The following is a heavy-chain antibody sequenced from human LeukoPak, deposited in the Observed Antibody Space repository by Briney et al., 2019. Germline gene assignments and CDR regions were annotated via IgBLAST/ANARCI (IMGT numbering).Heavy chain of an antibody. D-gene: IGHD1-1*01. V-gene: IGHV4-31*03. CDR3: ARGQEEWEQVQRAVHFDY. J-gene: IGHJ4*02. Sequence: PSETLSLTCTVSGGSISSGGYYWSWIRQHPGKGLEWIGYIYYSGSTYYNPSLKSRVTISVDTSKNQFSLKLSSVTAADTAVYYCARGQEEWEQVQRAVHFDYWGQGSLVTVSS. CDR2: IYYSGST. CDR1: GGSISSGGYY.